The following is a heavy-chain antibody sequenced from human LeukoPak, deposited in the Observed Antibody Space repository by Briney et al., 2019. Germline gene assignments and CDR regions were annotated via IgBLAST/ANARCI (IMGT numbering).Heavy chain of an antibody. CDR2: ISSSSSTI. CDR1: GFTVSSNY. V-gene: IGHV3-48*04. D-gene: IGHD3-22*01. J-gene: IGHJ5*02. Sequence: GGSLRLSCAASGFTVSSNYMSWVRQAPGKGLEWVSYISSSSSTIYYADSVRGRFTIYRDNSKNSLYLQMNSLRVEDTAFYYCARDDLLHRNWFDPWGQGTLVTVSS. CDR3: ARDDLLHRNWFDP.